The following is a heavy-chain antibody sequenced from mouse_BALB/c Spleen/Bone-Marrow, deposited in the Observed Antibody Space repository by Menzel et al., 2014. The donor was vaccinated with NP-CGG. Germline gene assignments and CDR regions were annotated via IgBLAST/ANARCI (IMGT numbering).Heavy chain of an antibody. J-gene: IGHJ4*01. CDR3: AGGWLPSYAMDY. V-gene: IGHV14-3*02. CDR1: GFNIKDTY. CDR2: IDPANGNT. Sequence: EVKLVESGTELVKPGASVKLSCTASGFNIKDTYMHWVKQRPEQGLEWIGRIDPANGNTKYDPKFQGKATITADTSSNTAYLQLSSLTSEDTAVYYWAGGWLPSYAMDYWGQGTSVPVSS. D-gene: IGHD2-2*01.